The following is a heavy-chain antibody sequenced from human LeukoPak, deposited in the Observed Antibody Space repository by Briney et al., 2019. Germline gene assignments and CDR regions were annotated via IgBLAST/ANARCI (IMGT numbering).Heavy chain of an antibody. CDR3: AKAPRSTVTYYYYYYYMDV. Sequence: GGSLRLSCAASGFTFSSYGMHWVRQAPGKGLEGVAVIWYDGSNKYYADSVKGRFTISRDNSKNTLYLQMNSLRAEDTAVYYCAKAPRSTVTYYYYYYYMDVWGKGTTVTVSS. CDR2: IWYDGSNK. CDR1: GFTFSSYG. V-gene: IGHV3-33*06. D-gene: IGHD4-17*01. J-gene: IGHJ6*03.